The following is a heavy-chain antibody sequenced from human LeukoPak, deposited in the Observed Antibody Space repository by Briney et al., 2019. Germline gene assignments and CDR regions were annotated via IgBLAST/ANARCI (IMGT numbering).Heavy chain of an antibody. V-gene: IGHV3-23*01. Sequence: GGSLRLSSVGSGFTFSSHAMSWVRQAPAKGLEWVSGIYESGQTTHYADSVKGRFSISRDNSKNTLYLQMDSLRGDDTAIYYCAKDYRIGYSDHFDYWGQGALVTVSS. CDR3: AKDYRIGYSDHFDY. D-gene: IGHD2-21*01. CDR2: IYESGQTT. J-gene: IGHJ4*02. CDR1: GFTFSSHA.